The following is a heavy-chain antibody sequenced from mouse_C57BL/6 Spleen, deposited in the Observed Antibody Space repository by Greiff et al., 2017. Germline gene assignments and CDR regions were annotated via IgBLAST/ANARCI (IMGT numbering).Heavy chain of an antibody. CDR2: INPSSGYT. V-gene: IGHV1-7*01. J-gene: IGHJ4*01. CDR3: AILLPCYARDN. CDR1: GYTFTSYW. Sequence: QVQLQQSGAELATPGASVKLSCKASGYTFTSYWMHWVKQRPGQGLEWIGYINPSSGYTKYNQKFKDKATLTADKSSSTAYRQLSSLTYKDSAGYDCAILLPCYARDNGGKGTSVTVSS.